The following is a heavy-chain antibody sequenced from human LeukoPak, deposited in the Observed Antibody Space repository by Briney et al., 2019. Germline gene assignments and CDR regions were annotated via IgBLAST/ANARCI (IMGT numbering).Heavy chain of an antibody. J-gene: IGHJ4*02. D-gene: IGHD3-10*01. CDR1: GYTFTSYY. CDR2: INPSGGST. V-gene: IGHV1-46*01. CDR3: ARDRAVQGVRPFSFDY. Sequence: ASVKVSCKASGYTFTSYYMHWVRQAPGQGLEWMGIINPSGGSTSYAQKFQGRVTMTRDTSISTAYMELSRLRSDDTAVYYCARDRAVQGVRPFSFDYWGQGTLVTVSS.